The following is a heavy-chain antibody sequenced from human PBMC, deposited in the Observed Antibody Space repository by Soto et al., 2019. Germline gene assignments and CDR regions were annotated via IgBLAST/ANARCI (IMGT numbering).Heavy chain of an antibody. D-gene: IGHD3-10*01. V-gene: IGHV3-72*01. J-gene: IGHJ4*02. Sequence: PGGSLRLSCAASGFTFSDHYMDWVRQAPGKGLEWVGRSKNKADSYTTEYAASVKGRFTISRDGSKNSLFLQMNSLKTEDTAVYYCTVCGSGKDVGAAWGQGILVTVSS. CDR2: SKNKADSYTT. CDR3: TVCGSGKDVGAA. CDR1: GFTFSDHY.